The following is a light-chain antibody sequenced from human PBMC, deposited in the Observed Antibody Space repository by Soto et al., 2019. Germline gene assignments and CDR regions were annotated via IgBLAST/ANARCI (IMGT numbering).Light chain of an antibody. CDR3: QVWDISSNHVI. J-gene: IGLJ2*01. V-gene: IGLV3-21*04. CDR2: YDS. CDR1: NIGSES. Sequence: SYELTQPPSVSVAPGKTARITCGGNNIGSESVHWYQQKAGQAPILAMYYDSDRPSGIPERFSGSNSGNTATLTISTVEAGDEADYYCQVWDISSNHVIFGGGTKVTVL.